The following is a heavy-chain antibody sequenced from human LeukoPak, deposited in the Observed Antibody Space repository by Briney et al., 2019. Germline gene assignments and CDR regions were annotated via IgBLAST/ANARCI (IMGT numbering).Heavy chain of an antibody. CDR1: GGSISSSSYY. V-gene: IGHV4-39*07. CDR2: IYYSGST. D-gene: IGHD6-19*01. CDR3: SRVAGIPHPSDV. J-gene: IGHJ6*04. Sequence: PSETLSLTCTVSGGSISSSSYYWGWIRQPPGKGLEWIGSIYYSGSTYYNPSLKSRVTISIDTSKNQFSLNLSSVTAADTAVYYCSRVAGIPHPSDVWGKGTTVTVSS.